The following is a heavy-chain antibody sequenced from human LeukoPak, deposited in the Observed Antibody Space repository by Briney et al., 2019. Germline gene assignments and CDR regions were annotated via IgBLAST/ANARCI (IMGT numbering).Heavy chain of an antibody. CDR2: IRYDGSKK. V-gene: IGHV3-33*01. D-gene: IGHD6-19*01. CDR3: ARDHSGWYVDY. Sequence: GRSLRLSCAASGFTLSRNGRHWVRQAPGKGLEWVGDIRYDGSKKYYAYSVKGRFTISRDISKNTVYLQMDSVRAEDTAVYYCARDHSGWYVDYWGQGTLVTVSS. J-gene: IGHJ4*02. CDR1: GFTLSRNG.